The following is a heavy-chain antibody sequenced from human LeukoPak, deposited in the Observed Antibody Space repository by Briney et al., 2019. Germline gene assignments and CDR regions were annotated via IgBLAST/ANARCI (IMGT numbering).Heavy chain of an antibody. CDR3: ARHLSIAARPDFDY. D-gene: IGHD6-6*01. Sequence: GGSLRLSCAASGFTFSSYAMSWVRQAPGKGLEWVSSISGSGGSTYYADSVKGRFTISRHNSKNTLYLQMNSLRAEDTAVYYCARHLSIAARPDFDYWGQGTLVTVSS. CDR1: GFTFSSYA. J-gene: IGHJ4*02. CDR2: ISGSGGST. V-gene: IGHV3-23*01.